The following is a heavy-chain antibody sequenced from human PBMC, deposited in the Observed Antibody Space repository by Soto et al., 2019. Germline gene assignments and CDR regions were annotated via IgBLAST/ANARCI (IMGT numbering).Heavy chain of an antibody. J-gene: IGHJ5*02. V-gene: IGHV4-31*03. Sequence: QVQLQESGPGLVKPSQTLSLTCTVSGGSISSGGYYWSWIRQHPGKGLEWIGYIYYSGSTYYNPSLKLRVTISIDTSKNQLSLKLSSVTAADTAVCCCARKAYDISALNWFHPWGQGTLDTVSS. D-gene: IGHD3-9*01. CDR2: IYYSGST. CDR3: ARKAYDISALNWFHP. CDR1: GGSISSGGYY.